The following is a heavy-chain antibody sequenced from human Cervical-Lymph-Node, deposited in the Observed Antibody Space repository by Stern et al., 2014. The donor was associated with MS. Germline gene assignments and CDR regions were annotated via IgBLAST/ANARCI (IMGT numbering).Heavy chain of an antibody. V-gene: IGHV4-59*01. CDR2: IHYTGTT. Sequence: QVQLQQSGPGLVKPSETLSLSCTVSGGSISYYYWSWIRQPPGKGLEWIGYIHYTGTTNYNPSLQSRVTMSVDTSNNQFSLNLNSMSAADTAVYFCARWSGSDWPGFAYWGQGKMVTVSS. CDR3: ARWSGSDWPGFAY. J-gene: IGHJ4*02. D-gene: IGHD6-19*01. CDR1: GGSISYYY.